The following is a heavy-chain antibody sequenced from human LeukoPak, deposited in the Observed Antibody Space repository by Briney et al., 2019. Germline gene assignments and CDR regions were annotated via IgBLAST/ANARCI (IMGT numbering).Heavy chain of an antibody. CDR1: GGSISSSSYY. V-gene: IGHV4-39*01. J-gene: IGHJ6*03. Sequence: SETLSLTCTVSGGSISSSSYYWGWIRQPPGKGLEWIGSIYYSGSTYYNPSLKSRVTISVDTSKNQFSLKLSSVTAADTAVYYCARCNGWDFWSGYTTGYYYYMDVWGKGTTVTVSS. D-gene: IGHD3-3*01. CDR2: IYYSGST. CDR3: ARCNGWDFWSGYTTGYYYYMDV.